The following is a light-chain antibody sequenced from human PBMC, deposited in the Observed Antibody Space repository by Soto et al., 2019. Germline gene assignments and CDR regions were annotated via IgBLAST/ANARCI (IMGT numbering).Light chain of an antibody. CDR3: HQRQSWPRT. V-gene: IGKV3-15*01. J-gene: IGKJ1*01. CDR2: GAS. Sequence: DIVMTQSPATLSVSPGETATLSCRASQSIGSNLAWYQQIPGQAPRLLIYGASTRATGIPARFSGSWSGTDFTLTISSLEPEDFAVYYCHQRQSWPRTLGQGTKVDIK. CDR1: QSIGSN.